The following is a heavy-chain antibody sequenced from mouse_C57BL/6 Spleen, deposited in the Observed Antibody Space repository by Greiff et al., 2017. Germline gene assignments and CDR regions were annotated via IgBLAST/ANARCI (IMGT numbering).Heavy chain of an antibody. D-gene: IGHD1-1*01. Sequence: QVQLQQPGAELVMPGASVKLSCKASGYTFTSYWMHWVKQRPGQGLEWIGEIDPSDSYTNYNQKFKGKSTLTVDKSSSTAYMQLSSLTSEDSAVYYCARSHTDGSYWYFDVWGTGTTVTVSS. V-gene: IGHV1-69*01. CDR2: IDPSDSYT. CDR3: ARSHTDGSYWYFDV. CDR1: GYTFTSYW. J-gene: IGHJ1*03.